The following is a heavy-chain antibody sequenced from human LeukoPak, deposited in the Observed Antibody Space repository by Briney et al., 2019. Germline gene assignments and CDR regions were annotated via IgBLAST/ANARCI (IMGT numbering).Heavy chain of an antibody. J-gene: IGHJ4*02. Sequence: SETLSLTCAVYGGSFSGYYWSWIRQPPGKGLEWIGGINHSGSTNYNPSLKSRVTISVDTSKNQFSLKLSSVTAADTAVYYCARFVVIANYFDYWGQGTLVTVSS. CDR3: ARFVVIANYFDY. V-gene: IGHV4-34*01. CDR1: GGSFSGYY. D-gene: IGHD3-22*01. CDR2: INHSGST.